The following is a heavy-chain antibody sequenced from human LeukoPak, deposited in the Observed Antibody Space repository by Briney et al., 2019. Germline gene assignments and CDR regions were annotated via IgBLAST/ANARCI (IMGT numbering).Heavy chain of an antibody. Sequence: PGGSLRLSCVVSGITLSNYGMSWVRQAPGKGLEWVAGISDRGGSTNYADSVKGRFTISRDNPKNTLYLQMNSLRSEDTAVYFCAKRGVVIRAVLVVGFHKEAYYIDSWGQGALVTVSS. D-gene: IGHD2-15*01. CDR3: AKRGVVIRAVLVVGFHKEAYYIDS. V-gene: IGHV3-23*01. CDR1: GITLSNYG. CDR2: ISDRGGST. J-gene: IGHJ4*02.